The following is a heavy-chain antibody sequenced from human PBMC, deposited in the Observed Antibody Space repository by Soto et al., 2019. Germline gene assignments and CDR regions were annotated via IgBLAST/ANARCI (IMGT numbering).Heavy chain of an antibody. D-gene: IGHD3-10*01. CDR1: GDSIGSSNW. V-gene: IGHV4-4*02. CDR3: ARNSGDYYDYGMDV. Sequence: SETLSLTCAVSGDSIGSSNWWSWVRQSPGKGLEWIGEIYHSGNTHYNPSLKSRVAISVDKSKNQFSLMLTSMTAADTAVYYCARNSGDYYDYGMDVWGQGTTVTVSS. CDR2: IYHSGNT. J-gene: IGHJ6*02.